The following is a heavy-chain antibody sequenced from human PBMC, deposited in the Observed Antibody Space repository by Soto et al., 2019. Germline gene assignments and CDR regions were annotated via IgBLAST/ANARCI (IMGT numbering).Heavy chain of an antibody. Sequence: QVQLVESGGGVVQPGRSLRLSSAASGFTLTTYGMHWVRQAPGKGLEWVAAMSYDGTKEYYADSVKGRFTISRDSSRNTLFLQLNSLRAEDTAVYYCAKEFGSTWIDHWGEGTLVTVSS. J-gene: IGHJ4*02. D-gene: IGHD6-13*01. CDR3: AKEFGSTWIDH. CDR2: MSYDGTKE. V-gene: IGHV3-30*18. CDR1: GFTLTTYG.